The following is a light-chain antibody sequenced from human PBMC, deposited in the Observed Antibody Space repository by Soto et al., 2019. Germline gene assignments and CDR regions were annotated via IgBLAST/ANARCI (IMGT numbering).Light chain of an antibody. Sequence: QSVLSQPPSVSGTPGQRVTISCSGSSSNIGRNYVDWYQQFPGTAPKLLMYRNNQRPSGVPDRFSGSKSGTSASLAISGLRSEDEAEYHCATWDDSLSAVVFGAGTKVTVL. V-gene: IGLV1-47*01. J-gene: IGLJ2*01. CDR1: SSNIGRNY. CDR2: RNN. CDR3: ATWDDSLSAVV.